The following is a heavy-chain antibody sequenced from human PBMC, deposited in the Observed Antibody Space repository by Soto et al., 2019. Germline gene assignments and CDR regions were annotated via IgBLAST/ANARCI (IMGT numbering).Heavy chain of an antibody. Sequence: SETLSLTCTVSAGSISSGGYYWHWIRQPPGKGLEWIGEIFHTGTTNYNPSLKSRVTISVDKANNQFSLKLTSVTAADTAVYYCARDTYVDTSGDDYWGQGIQVTVSS. CDR1: AGSISSGGYY. CDR3: ARDTYVDTSGDDY. D-gene: IGHD3-22*01. J-gene: IGHJ4*02. V-gene: IGHV4-30-2*01. CDR2: IFHTGTT.